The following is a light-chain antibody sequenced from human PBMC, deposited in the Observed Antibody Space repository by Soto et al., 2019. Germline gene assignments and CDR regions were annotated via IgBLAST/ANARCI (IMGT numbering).Light chain of an antibody. CDR1: QSVSSSY. J-gene: IGKJ2*01. CDR3: QQYGSSRYT. Sequence: ESVLTQSPGTLSLSPGERATLSCRASQSVSSSYLAWYQQKPGQGPRLLIYGASSRATGIPDRLSGSGSGTDFTLTISRLEPEDFAVYYCQQYGSSRYTFGQGNKLEI. CDR2: GAS. V-gene: IGKV3-20*01.